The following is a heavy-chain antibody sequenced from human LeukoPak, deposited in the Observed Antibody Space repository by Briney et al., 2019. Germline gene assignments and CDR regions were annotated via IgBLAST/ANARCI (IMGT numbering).Heavy chain of an antibody. CDR1: GGSISSYY. D-gene: IGHD6-19*01. CDR2: IYYSGST. J-gene: IGHJ4*02. CDR3: ARAGRSSGWYGRDYFDY. V-gene: IGHV4-59*13. Sequence: SETLSLTCTVSGGSISSYYWSWIRQPPAKGLEWIGYIYYSGSTNYNPSLKSRVTISVDTSKNQFPLKLSSVTGADMAVYYCARAGRSSGWYGRDYFDYWGQGTLVTVSS.